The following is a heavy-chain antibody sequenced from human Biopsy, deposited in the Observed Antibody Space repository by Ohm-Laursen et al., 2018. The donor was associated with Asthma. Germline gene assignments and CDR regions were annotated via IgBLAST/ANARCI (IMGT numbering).Heavy chain of an antibody. CDR3: ARQSGQDYGDSSGFDI. J-gene: IGHJ3*02. CDR2: VSSDGHNK. V-gene: IGHV3-30*03. Sequence: RSLRLSCSAFGFVFSQRGMHWVRQGPGKGLEWVALVSSDGHNKYYEDSVKGRFTISRDNSRNRLYLQINRLTVEDSAVYFCARQSGQDYGDSSGFDIWGQGTKVAVSS. CDR1: GFVFSQRG. D-gene: IGHD3-22*01.